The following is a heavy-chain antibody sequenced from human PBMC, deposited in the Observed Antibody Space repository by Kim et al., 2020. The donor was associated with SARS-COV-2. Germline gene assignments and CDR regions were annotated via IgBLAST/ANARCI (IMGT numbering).Heavy chain of an antibody. CDR2: IYYSGST. J-gene: IGHJ6*02. CDR1: GGSISSYY. V-gene: IGHV4-59*01. Sequence: SETLSLTCTVSGGSISSYYWSWIRQPPGKGLEWIGYIYYSGSTNYNPFLKSRVTISVDTSKNQFSLKLSSVTAADTAVYYCARDQGVNDYGSGSPHGRYGMDVWGQGTTVTVSS. CDR3: ARDQGVNDYGSGSPHGRYGMDV. D-gene: IGHD3-10*01.